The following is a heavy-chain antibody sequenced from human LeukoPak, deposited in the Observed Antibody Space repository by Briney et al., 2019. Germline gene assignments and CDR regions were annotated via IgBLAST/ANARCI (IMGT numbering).Heavy chain of an antibody. D-gene: IGHD5-24*01. CDR2: IYPGDSDT. CDR3: ARQRRDGHDAFDI. J-gene: IGHJ3*02. Sequence: GESLKISCKGSGCSFTSYWIGWVRQMPGKGLEWMGIIYPGDSDTRYSPSFQGQVTISADKSISTAYLQWSSLKASDTAMYYCARQRRDGHDAFDIWGQGTMVTVSS. V-gene: IGHV5-51*01. CDR1: GCSFTSYW.